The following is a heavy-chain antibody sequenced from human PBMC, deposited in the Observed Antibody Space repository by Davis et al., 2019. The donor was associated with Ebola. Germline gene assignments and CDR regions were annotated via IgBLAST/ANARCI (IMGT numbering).Heavy chain of an antibody. CDR2: INPHNGNT. J-gene: IGHJ4*02. Sequence: ASVKVSCKASGYTFTSYGITWVRQAPGQGLEWMGWINPHNGNTNYAQNVQGRVTMTTDTSTSAAYMEVGSLRSDDTAVYYCARAQFPTTSDHWGQGTLVTVSS. D-gene: IGHD1-1*01. CDR1: GYTFTSYG. CDR3: ARAQFPTTSDH. V-gene: IGHV1-18*04.